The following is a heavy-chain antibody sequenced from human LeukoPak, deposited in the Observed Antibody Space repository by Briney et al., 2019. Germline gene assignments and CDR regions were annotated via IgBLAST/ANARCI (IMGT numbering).Heavy chain of an antibody. CDR3: ARQNYGSAPLRY. CDR2: INHSGST. D-gene: IGHD3-10*01. J-gene: IGHJ4*02. Sequence: SETLSLTCTVSGCSISSYYWSWIRQPPGKGLEWIGEINHSGSTNYNPSLMSRVTISVDTSKNQFSLKVSSVTAADTAVYFCARQNYGSAPLRYWGQGTLVTVSS. CDR1: GCSISSYY. V-gene: IGHV4-34*01.